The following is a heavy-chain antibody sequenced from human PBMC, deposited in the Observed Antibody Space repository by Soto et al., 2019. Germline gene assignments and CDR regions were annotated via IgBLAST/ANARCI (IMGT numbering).Heavy chain of an antibody. V-gene: IGHV4-34*01. D-gene: IGHD2-2*01. CDR3: ARGGYCSSTSCQLAHWFDP. CDR2: INHSGST. CDR1: GGSFSGYY. J-gene: IGHJ5*02. Sequence: SETLSLTCAVYGGSFSGYYWSWIRQPPGKGLEWIGEINHSGSTNYNPSLKSRVTISVDTSKNQFSLKLSSVTAADTAVYYCARGGYCSSTSCQLAHWFDPWGQGXLVTVYS.